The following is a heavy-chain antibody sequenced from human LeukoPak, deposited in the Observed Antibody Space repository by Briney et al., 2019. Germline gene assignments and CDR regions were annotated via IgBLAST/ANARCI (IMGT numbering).Heavy chain of an antibody. V-gene: IGHV3-74*01. D-gene: IGHD4-17*01. CDR2: INSDGSST. CDR3: VGGRVTTYMFDY. CDR1: GFTCSRYS. Sequence: PGGSLRLSCAASGFTCSRYSMDWVRQAPVKGLVWVSRINSDGSSTTYADSVKGRFTISRDNAKNTLYLQMNSLRAEDTAVYSCVGGRVTTYMFDYWGQGTLVTVSS. J-gene: IGHJ4*02.